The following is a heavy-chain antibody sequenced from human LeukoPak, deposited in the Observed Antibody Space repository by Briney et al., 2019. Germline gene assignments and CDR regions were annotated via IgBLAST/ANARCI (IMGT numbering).Heavy chain of an antibody. V-gene: IGHV3-74*01. CDR3: ARVSNAYASGSSAHFEY. Sequence: GGSLRLSCAVSGITFSSYWMHWVRQAPGKGLVWVSRINSDGSSTSYADSVKGRFTISRDNAKNTLYLQMNSLRAEDTAVYYCARVSNAYASGSSAHFEYWGQGGLLTVPS. D-gene: IGHD1-26*01. J-gene: IGHJ4*02. CDR2: INSDGSST. CDR1: GITFSSYW.